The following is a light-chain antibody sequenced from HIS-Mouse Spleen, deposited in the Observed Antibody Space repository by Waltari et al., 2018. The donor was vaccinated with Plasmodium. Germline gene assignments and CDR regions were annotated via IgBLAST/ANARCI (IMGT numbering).Light chain of an antibody. Sequence: SYELTQPSSVSVSPGQTARITCSGDVLAKKYARWFQQKPGQAPVLVIYKDSERPSGFPERFSGSSSGTTGTLTISGAQVEDEADYYCYSAADNNRVFGGGTKLTVL. CDR3: YSAADNNRV. CDR2: KDS. V-gene: IGLV3-27*01. CDR1: VLAKKY. J-gene: IGLJ3*02.